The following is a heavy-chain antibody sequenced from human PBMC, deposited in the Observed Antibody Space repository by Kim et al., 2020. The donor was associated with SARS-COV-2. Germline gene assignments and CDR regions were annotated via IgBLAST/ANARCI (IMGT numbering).Heavy chain of an antibody. CDR2: INHSGST. D-gene: IGHD3-3*01. Sequence: SETLSLTCAVYGGSFSGYYWSWIRQPPGKGLEWIGEINHSGSTNYNPSLKSRVTISVDTSKNQFSLKLSSVTAADTAVYYCARVPFMTIDDYWGQGTLVTVSS. CDR3: ARVPFMTIDDY. CDR1: GGSFSGYY. V-gene: IGHV4-34*01. J-gene: IGHJ4*02.